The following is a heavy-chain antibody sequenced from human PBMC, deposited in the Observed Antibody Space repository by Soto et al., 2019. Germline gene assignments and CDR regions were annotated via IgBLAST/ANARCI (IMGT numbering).Heavy chain of an antibody. V-gene: IGHV3-30*18. D-gene: IGHD1-26*01. CDR2: ISYDGSNK. J-gene: IGHJ3*02. CDR1: GFTFSRYG. Sequence: QVQLVESGGGVVQPGRSLRLSCAASGFTFSRYGMHWVRQAPGKGLEWVAVISYDGSNKYYADSVKGRFTISRDNSKNTLYLQMNSLRAEDTAVYYCAKVNGGTDAFDIWGQGTMVTVSS. CDR3: AKVNGGTDAFDI.